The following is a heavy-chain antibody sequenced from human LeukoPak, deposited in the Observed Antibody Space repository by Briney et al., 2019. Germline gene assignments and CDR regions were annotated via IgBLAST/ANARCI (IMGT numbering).Heavy chain of an antibody. CDR2: ISSSGSTI. Sequence: PGGSLRLSCAASGFTFSDYYTSWIRQAPGKGLEWVSYISSSGSTIYYADSVKGRFTISRDNAKNSLYLQMNSLRAEDTAVYYCGRTTVTTGVDAFDIWGQGTMVTVSS. V-gene: IGHV3-11*04. J-gene: IGHJ3*02. CDR3: GRTTVTTGVDAFDI. CDR1: GFTFSDYY. D-gene: IGHD4-23*01.